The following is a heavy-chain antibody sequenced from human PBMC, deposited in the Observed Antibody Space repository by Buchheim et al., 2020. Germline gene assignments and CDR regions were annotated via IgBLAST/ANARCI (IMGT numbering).Heavy chain of an antibody. D-gene: IGHD1-26*01. CDR3: VTGTYYNFED. Sequence: EVQMVESGGGLGQPGGSLRLSCAASGFTFRSFXMHWVRQAPGKGLVWVSQINGDGTSTSYADSVKGRFTXSRDNAKSTLYLQMNSLRAEDTAVYYCVTGTYYNFEDWGQGTL. CDR2: INGDGTST. V-gene: IGHV3-74*01. J-gene: IGHJ4*02. CDR1: GFTFRSFX.